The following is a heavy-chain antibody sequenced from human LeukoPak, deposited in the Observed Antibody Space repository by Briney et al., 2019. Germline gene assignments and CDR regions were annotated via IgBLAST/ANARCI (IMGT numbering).Heavy chain of an antibody. J-gene: IGHJ3*02. CDR1: GGFTSPYK. Sequence: SETLSLTCTVSGGFTSPYKWNWIRQPPGKGLEWIGYIYNCGNTNYNPSLKSRLTISVDTSKNQFSLKLSSVSAADTAVYYCAREWSAFDTWGQGTMVTVSS. D-gene: IGHD2-8*01. CDR3: AREWSAFDT. V-gene: IGHV4-4*08. CDR2: IYNCGNT.